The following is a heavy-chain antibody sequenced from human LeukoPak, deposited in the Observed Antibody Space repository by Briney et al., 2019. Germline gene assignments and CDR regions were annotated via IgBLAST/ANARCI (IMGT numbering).Heavy chain of an antibody. CDR1: GYSFTDDY. J-gene: IGHJ5*02. CDR2: INPNNGDT. D-gene: IGHD5-24*01. Sequence: ASVKLSCKTSGYSFTDDYMNWVRQAPGPGLEWMGWINPNNGDTNYAQKFQGRVTMTRDTSIDTAYMELSSLRSDDTAVYYCARDDAEMATPWGQGTLLIVSS. V-gene: IGHV1-2*02. CDR3: ARDDAEMATP.